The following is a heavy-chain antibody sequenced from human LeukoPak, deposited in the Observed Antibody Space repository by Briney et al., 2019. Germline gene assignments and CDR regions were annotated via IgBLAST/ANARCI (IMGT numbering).Heavy chain of an antibody. Sequence: SETLSLTCAVSGGSISSGGYSWSWIRQPPGKGLEWIGYIYHSGSTYYNPSLKSRVTISVDRSKNQFSLKLSSVTAADTAVYYCARGYISHYFGYWGQGTLVTVSS. J-gene: IGHJ4*02. CDR3: ARGYISHYFGY. D-gene: IGHD3-9*01. CDR1: GGSISSGGYS. V-gene: IGHV4-30-2*01. CDR2: IYHSGST.